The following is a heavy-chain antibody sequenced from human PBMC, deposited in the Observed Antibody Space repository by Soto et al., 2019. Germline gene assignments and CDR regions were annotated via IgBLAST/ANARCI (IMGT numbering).Heavy chain of an antibody. V-gene: IGHV4-39*01. CDR3: ARKSHDFDWLPDY. Sequence: SETLSLTCTVSGGSISSSSYYCGWIRQPPGKGLEWIGSIYYSGSTYYNPSLKSRVTISVDTSKNQFSLKLSSVTAADTAVYYCARKSHDFDWLPDYCGQGTLVTVSS. D-gene: IGHD3-9*01. CDR1: GGSISSSSYY. J-gene: IGHJ4*02. CDR2: IYYSGST.